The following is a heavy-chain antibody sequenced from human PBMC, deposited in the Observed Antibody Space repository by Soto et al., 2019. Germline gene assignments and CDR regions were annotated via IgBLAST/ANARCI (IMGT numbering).Heavy chain of an antibody. D-gene: IGHD3-10*01. CDR1: GDSISSRGYT. V-gene: IGHV4-30-2*01. CDR3: ARAVFSSILYIDL. Sequence: QLQLQESGSGLVKTLQTLSLTCGISGDSISSRGYTWTWIRQPPGKGLEWIGYIYPSGAAYYNPSLKSRVTISLETSKNRFSLKVKSATAADTAVYYCARAVFSSILYIDLWCQGTTVTVSS. J-gene: IGHJ6*03. CDR2: IYPSGAA.